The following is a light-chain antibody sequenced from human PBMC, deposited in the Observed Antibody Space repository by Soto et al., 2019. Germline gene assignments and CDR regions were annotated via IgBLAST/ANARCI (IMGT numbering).Light chain of an antibody. V-gene: IGKV1-39*01. Sequence: DIPMTQSPSSLSASVGDRVTITCRASQSISSYLNWYQHRSGKAPKLLVYSASSLQSGVPSRFSGNGSGTDFTLTIRSLQPEDFATYYCQQSYITPLTFGGGTKVEIK. J-gene: IGKJ4*01. CDR2: SAS. CDR3: QQSYITPLT. CDR1: QSISSY.